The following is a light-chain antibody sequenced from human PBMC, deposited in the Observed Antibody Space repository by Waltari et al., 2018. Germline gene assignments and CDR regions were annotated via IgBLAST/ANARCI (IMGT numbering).Light chain of an antibody. V-gene: IGLV1-47*01. CDR3: AAWDDSLSGRV. Sequence: QSVLTQPPSASGTPGQRVTISCSGSSSNIGSNYVYWYQQVPGTAPKLLIYRNNQRPSGVPDRFSGSKSGTSASLAITGLRSDDEGDYHCAAWDDSLSGRVFGGGTKLTVL. CDR2: RNN. J-gene: IGLJ3*02. CDR1: SSNIGSNY.